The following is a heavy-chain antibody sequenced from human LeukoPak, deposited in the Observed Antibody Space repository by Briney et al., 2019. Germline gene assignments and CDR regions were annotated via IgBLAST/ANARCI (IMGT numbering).Heavy chain of an antibody. V-gene: IGHV3-23*01. Sequence: PGGSLRLSCAASGFTFSSYAMSWVRQAPGKGLEWVSTISGSGSSTYYADSGKGRFTISRDNSKNTLYLQMNSLRAEDTAVYYCAKDSGYYYKSFGYWGQGTLVTVSS. CDR3: AKDSGYYYKSFGY. J-gene: IGHJ4*02. CDR2: ISGSGSST. D-gene: IGHD3-22*01. CDR1: GFTFSSYA.